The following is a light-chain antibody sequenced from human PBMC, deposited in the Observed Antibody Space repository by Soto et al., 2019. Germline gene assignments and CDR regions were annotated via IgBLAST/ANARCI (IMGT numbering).Light chain of an antibody. CDR3: QQRSNWPAALT. V-gene: IGKV3-11*01. Sequence: EIVLTQSPATLSLSPGERATLSCRASQSVRSYLAWYQQKPGQAPRLLIYDASNRATGIPARFSGSGSGTDFTLTISSLEPEDFAVYYCQQRSNWPAALTFGGGTKVEIK. CDR2: DAS. CDR1: QSVRSY. J-gene: IGKJ4*01.